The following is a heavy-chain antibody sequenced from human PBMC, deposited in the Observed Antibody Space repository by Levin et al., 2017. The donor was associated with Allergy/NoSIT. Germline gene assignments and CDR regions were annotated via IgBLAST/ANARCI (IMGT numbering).Heavy chain of an antibody. V-gene: IGHV6-1*01. CDR1: GDSVSSNSAA. J-gene: IGHJ4*02. CDR2: TYYRTKWYN. D-gene: IGHD3-10*01. Sequence: SETLSLTCAISGDSVSSNSAAWNWVRQSPLRGLEWLGRTYYRTKWYNGYAVSVRSRITIKPDTSKNQISLQLNSVTPEDTAVYYCVRSDSGYFDYWGQGTLVTVSS. CDR3: VRSDSGYFDY.